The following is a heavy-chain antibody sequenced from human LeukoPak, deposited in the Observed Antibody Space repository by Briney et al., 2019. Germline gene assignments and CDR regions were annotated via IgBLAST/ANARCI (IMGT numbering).Heavy chain of an antibody. D-gene: IGHD3-10*01. Sequence: HPGRSLRLSCAASGFSFSSYVMYWVRQAPGKGLEWVSSIRFDGDFKHYGDSVKGRVAISRNNAENKVFLQMNNLRGEDTGVYFCARSVYGSGSYMDVWGQGTTVIISS. CDR2: IRFDGDFK. CDR1: GFSFSSYV. J-gene: IGHJ6*02. V-gene: IGHV3-33*03. CDR3: ARSVYGSGSYMDV.